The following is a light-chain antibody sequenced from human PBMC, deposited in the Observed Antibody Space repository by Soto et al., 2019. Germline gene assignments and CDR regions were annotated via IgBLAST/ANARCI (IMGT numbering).Light chain of an antibody. CDR2: EVT. V-gene: IGLV2-14*01. CDR3: CSYTSSSTYV. J-gene: IGLJ1*01. Sequence: ALTQPASVSGSPGQSITISCTGTSSDVGRYNYVSWYQQVPGKAPKLMLYEVTNRPSGVSNRFSGSKSGNTASLTISGLQAEDEADYYCCSYTSSSTYVFGTGTKVTVL. CDR1: SSDVGRYNY.